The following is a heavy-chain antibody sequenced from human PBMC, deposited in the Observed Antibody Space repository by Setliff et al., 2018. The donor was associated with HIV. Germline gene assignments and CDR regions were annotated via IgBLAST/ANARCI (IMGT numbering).Heavy chain of an antibody. CDR3: ARESGLQVRGAMYYVWGSYRQNWFDP. Sequence: PSETLSLTCVVSSGSISSTNWWSWVRQPPGKGLEWIGEIYHSGSTNYNPSLKSRVTISVDTSKNQLSLKLSSVTAADTAVYYCARESGLQVRGAMYYVWGSYRQNWFDPWGQGTLVTVSS. J-gene: IGHJ5*02. D-gene: IGHD3-16*02. CDR2: IYHSGST. V-gene: IGHV4-4*02. CDR1: SGSISSTNW.